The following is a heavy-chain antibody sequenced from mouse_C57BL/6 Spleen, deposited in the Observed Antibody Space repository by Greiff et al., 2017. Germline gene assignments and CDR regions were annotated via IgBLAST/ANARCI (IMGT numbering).Heavy chain of an antibody. CDR2: INPYNGGT. CDR3: AGGDENYFDY. D-gene: IGHD3-3*01. Sequence: EVQLVESGPVLVKPGASVKMSCKASGYTFTDYYMNWVKQSHGKSLEWIGVINPYNGGTSYNQKFKGKATLTVDKSSSTAYMELNSLTSEDSAVYYCAGGDENYFDYWGQGTTLTVSS. J-gene: IGHJ2*01. CDR1: GYTFTDYY. V-gene: IGHV1-19*01.